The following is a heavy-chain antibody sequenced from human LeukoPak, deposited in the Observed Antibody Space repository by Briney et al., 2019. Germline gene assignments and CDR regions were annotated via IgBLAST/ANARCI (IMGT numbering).Heavy chain of an antibody. CDR3: ARLGYNWNAYYFDY. J-gene: IGHJ4*02. Sequence: SETLSLTCAVYGGSFSGYYWSWIRQPPGKGLEWIGEINHSGNTNSNPSLKSRVTMSVDTSKNQFSLKLSSLTAADTAMYYCARLGYNWNAYYFDYWGQGTLVTVSS. CDR2: INHSGNT. V-gene: IGHV4-34*01. D-gene: IGHD1-1*01. CDR1: GGSFSGYY.